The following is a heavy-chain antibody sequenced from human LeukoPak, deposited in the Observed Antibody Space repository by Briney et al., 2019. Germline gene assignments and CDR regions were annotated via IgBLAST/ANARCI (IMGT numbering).Heavy chain of an antibody. D-gene: IGHD5-18*01. Sequence: GGSLRLSCAASGFTFNDYAMHWVRQPRGKGLEWVSGISWNSGTIAYAGSVKGGFTISRDNANNSLYLQMNSLRAEDTALYYCAKDMGGAYNYADTRGMDVWGQGTTVTVSS. CDR3: AKDMGGAYNYADTRGMDV. V-gene: IGHV3-9*01. J-gene: IGHJ6*02. CDR2: ISWNSGTI. CDR1: GFTFNDYA.